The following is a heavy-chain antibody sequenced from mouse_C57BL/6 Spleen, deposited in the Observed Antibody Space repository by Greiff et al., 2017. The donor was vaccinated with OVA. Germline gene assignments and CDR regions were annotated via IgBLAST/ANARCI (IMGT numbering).Heavy chain of an antibody. CDR2: ISSGSSTI. D-gene: IGHD1-1*02. J-gene: IGHJ3*01. V-gene: IGHV5-17*01. Sequence: EVKLVESGGGLVKPGGSLKLSCAASGFTFSDYGMHWVRQAPEKGLEWVAYISSGSSTIYYADTVKGRFTISRDNAKNTLFLQMTSLRSEDTAMYYCARAYYDQFAYWGQGTLVTVSA. CDR3: ARAYYDQFAY. CDR1: GFTFSDYG.